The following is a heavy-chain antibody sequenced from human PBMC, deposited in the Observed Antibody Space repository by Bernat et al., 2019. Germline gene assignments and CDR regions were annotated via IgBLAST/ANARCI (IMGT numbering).Heavy chain of an antibody. CDR1: GESFSGFY. CDR3: ARRIQKVPLDY. V-gene: IGHV4-34*01. CDR2: INHSGIA. Sequence: QVQLKQWGAGLLKPSGTLSLTCAVYGESFSGFYWSWIRQPPGSGLEWIGEINHSGIANYNPSLKSRVTISVDTSKNQFSLKLSSVTAADTAVYYCARRIQKVPLDYWGQGTLVTVSS. D-gene: IGHD2/OR15-2a*01. J-gene: IGHJ4*02.